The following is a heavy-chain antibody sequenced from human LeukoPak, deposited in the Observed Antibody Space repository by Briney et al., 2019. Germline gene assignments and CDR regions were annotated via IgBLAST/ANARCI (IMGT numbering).Heavy chain of an antibody. CDR2: IYYTGTT. Sequence: SETLSLTCSVSGGSISSSTYYWGWIRQPPGKGLEWFGAIYYTGTTYYNPSLRSRVTISVDTSKNHFSLKLSSVTAADTALYYCASAPRQGSIGGLDYWGQGTLVTVSS. V-gene: IGHV4-39*02. J-gene: IGHJ4*02. CDR3: ASAPRQGSIGGLDY. D-gene: IGHD3-16*01. CDR1: GGSISSSTYY.